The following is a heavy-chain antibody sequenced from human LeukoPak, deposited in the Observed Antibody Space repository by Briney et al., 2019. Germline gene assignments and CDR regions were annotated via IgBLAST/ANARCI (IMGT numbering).Heavy chain of an antibody. J-gene: IGHJ5*02. D-gene: IGHD5-18*01. Sequence: PGGSLRLSCAASEFTFSDYYMSWIRQAPGKGLEWVSYISSSGSTIYYADSVKGRFTISRDNAKNSLYLQMNSLRAEDTAVYYCARDMFTAMVTWGGFDPWGQGTLVTVSS. CDR2: ISSSGSTI. CDR3: ARDMFTAMVTWGGFDP. CDR1: EFTFSDYY. V-gene: IGHV3-11*01.